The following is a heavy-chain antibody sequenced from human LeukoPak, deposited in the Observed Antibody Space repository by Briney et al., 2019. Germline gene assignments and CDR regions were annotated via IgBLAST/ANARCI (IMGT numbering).Heavy chain of an antibody. J-gene: IGHJ6*03. D-gene: IGHD2-2*03. CDR3: ARDGYRLSGYFYYIDV. Sequence: XXTASXXTFSXVXXSWVRQAPGQGXEWGGWMNTHNGDTNYAQKLQARVTMTTDTSTSTAYMELRSLRSDDTAVYYCARDGYRLSGYFYYIDVWGKGTTVTVSS. V-gene: IGHV1-18*01. CDR2: MNTHNGDT. CDR1: XXTFSXVX.